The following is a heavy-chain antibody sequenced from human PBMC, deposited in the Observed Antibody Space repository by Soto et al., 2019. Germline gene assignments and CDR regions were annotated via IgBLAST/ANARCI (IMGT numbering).Heavy chain of an antibody. CDR2: ISGGGEIT. D-gene: IGHD3-10*01. Sequence: GGSLRLSCVASGFTFSSFAMTWVRQAPGKGLEWVSSISGGGEITNYTDSVRGRFTISRDNSKNTLYVQMDSLRAGDTAVYYCAKAGDYFGSGTYSRFDSWGQGTLVTVSS. J-gene: IGHJ4*02. CDR3: AKAGDYFGSGTYSRFDS. CDR1: GFTFSSFA. V-gene: IGHV3-23*01.